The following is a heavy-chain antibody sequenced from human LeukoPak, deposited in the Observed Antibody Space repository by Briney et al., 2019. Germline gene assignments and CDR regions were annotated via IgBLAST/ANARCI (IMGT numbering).Heavy chain of an antibody. CDR2: ISGSGGST. Sequence: PGGSLRLSCAASGFTFSNYAMSWVRQAPGKGLEWVSTISGSGGSTYYADSVKGRSTISRDNSKNTLHLQINSLRVEDTALYYCANPHSSGALADAFDMWGQGTMVTVSS. D-gene: IGHD3-22*01. CDR3: ANPHSSGALADAFDM. CDR1: GFTFSNYA. J-gene: IGHJ3*02. V-gene: IGHV3-23*01.